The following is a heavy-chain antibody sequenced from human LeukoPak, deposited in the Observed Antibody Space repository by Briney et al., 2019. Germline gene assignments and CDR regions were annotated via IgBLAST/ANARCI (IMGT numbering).Heavy chain of an antibody. CDR3: ARDSVYPGYFDY. D-gene: IGHD1-14*01. CDR1: GGSISSYY. V-gene: IGHV4-59*01. Sequence: SETLSLTCTVSGGSISSYYWSWIRQPPGKGLEWIGYIYYSGSTNYNPSLKSRVTISVDTSKNQFSLKLSSVTAADTAVYYCARDSVYPGYFDYWGQGTLVTVSS. J-gene: IGHJ4*02. CDR2: IYYSGST.